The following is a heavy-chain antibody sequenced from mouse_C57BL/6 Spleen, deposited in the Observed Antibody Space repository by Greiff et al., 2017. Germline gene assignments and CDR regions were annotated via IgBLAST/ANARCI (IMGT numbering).Heavy chain of an antibody. CDR3: VRHYDYDGPYYYAMDY. J-gene: IGHJ4*01. D-gene: IGHD2-4*01. V-gene: IGHV10-1*01. Sequence: EVQLVESGGGLVQPKGSLKLSCAASGFSFNTYAMNWVRQAPGKGLEWVARIRSKSNNYATYYAASVKDRFTISRDDSESMLYLQMNNLKTEDTAMYYCVRHYDYDGPYYYAMDYWGQGTSVTVSS. CDR1: GFSFNTYA. CDR2: IRSKSNNYAT.